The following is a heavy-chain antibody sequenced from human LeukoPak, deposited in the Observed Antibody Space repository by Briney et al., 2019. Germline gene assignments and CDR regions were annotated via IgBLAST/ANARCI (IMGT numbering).Heavy chain of an antibody. D-gene: IGHD6-13*01. CDR2: MNPNSGNT. V-gene: IGHV1-8*01. J-gene: IGHJ6*02. CDR1: GYTFTSYD. Sequence: GESLKISCKASGYTFTSYDINRVRQATGQGLEWMGWMNPNSGNTGYAQKFQGRVTMTRNTSISTAYMELSSLRSEDTAVYYCARGSKGDSSSWYGETLWYYYGMDVWGQGTTVTVSS. CDR3: ARGSKGDSSSWYGETLWYYYGMDV.